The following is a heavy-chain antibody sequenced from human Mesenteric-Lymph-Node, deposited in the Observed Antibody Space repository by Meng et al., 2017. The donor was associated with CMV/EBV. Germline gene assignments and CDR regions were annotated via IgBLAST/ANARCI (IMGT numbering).Heavy chain of an antibody. J-gene: IGHJ6*02. CDR2: MNPNSGNT. CDR1: GYTFTSYD. V-gene: IGHV1-8*03. Sequence: ASVKVSCKASGYTFTSYDINWVRQATGQGLEWMGWMNPNSGNTGYAQKFQGRVTITRNTSISTAYMELSSLRSENTAVYYCVRGKFVPAGVPLWYYGMDVWGQGTTVTVSS. CDR3: VRGKFVPAGVPLWYYGMDV. D-gene: IGHD2-2*01.